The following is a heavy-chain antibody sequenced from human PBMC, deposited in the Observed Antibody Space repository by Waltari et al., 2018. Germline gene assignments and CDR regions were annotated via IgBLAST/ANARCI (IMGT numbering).Heavy chain of an antibody. V-gene: IGHV4-39*01. CDR2: ISYSGIT. D-gene: IGHD3-3*02. Sequence: LQLQESGPGLVQPSEPLSLTCTASGGSISSCGSYWGLIRQPPGKGLEWIGSISYSGITYYNTSLMSRVTISVDTSKNQFSLKLTSVIAAETAVFYCARFSKSANWIDPWGQGTLVTVSS. J-gene: IGHJ5*02. CDR3: ARFSKSANWIDP. CDR1: GGSISSCGSY.